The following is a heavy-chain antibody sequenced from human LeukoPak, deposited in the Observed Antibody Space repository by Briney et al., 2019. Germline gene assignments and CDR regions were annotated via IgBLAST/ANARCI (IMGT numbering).Heavy chain of an antibody. J-gene: IGHJ5*02. Sequence: SETLSPTCTVSGGSISDYYWSWIRQPPGKGLEWIGYMYYSGATNYNPSLRSRVTISLDTSKNRVSLKLSSVIAADTAVYSCARHHRTKYCSGGSCYSGWFDPWGQGTLVTVSS. V-gene: IGHV4-59*08. CDR2: MYYSGAT. D-gene: IGHD2-15*01. CDR1: GGSISDYY. CDR3: ARHHRTKYCSGGSCYSGWFDP.